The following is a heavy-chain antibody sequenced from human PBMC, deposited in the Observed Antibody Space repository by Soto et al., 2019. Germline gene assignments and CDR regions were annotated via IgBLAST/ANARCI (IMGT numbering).Heavy chain of an antibody. J-gene: IGHJ4*02. Sequence: QVTLVESGGSLVKPGGSLRLSCAASGFTFSDYYMTWIRQAPGKGLEWVSYISGSGSHIYYADSMKGRFTISRDNAKNALYLQMNSLRADDTAVYYCGRGGSNWSSRREDYLGQGTLVTVSS. CDR2: ISGSGSHI. CDR3: GRGGSNWSSRREDY. CDR1: GFTFSDYY. D-gene: IGHD1-20*01. V-gene: IGHV3-11*04.